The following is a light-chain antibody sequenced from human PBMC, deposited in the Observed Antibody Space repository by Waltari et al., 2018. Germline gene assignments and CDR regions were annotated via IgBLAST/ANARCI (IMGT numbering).Light chain of an antibody. CDR2: DYH. Sequence: QSVLTQPPSVSAAPGQKVTISCSGSSSNIGHNYIPWYEQLPGTAPKLLSYDYHKRPSGIPYRFSGSKSGTSPTLGITGLQTGDEADYYCGTWERKIFGGGTKLTVL. J-gene: IGLJ2*01. CDR1: SSNIGHNY. V-gene: IGLV1-51*01. CDR3: GTWERKI.